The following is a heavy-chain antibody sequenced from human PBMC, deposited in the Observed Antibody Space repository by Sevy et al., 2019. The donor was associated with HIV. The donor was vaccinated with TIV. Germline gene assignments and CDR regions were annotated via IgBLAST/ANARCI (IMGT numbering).Heavy chain of an antibody. CDR1: GFTVSSNY. CDR3: ARDKLELGRDYYYGMDV. CDR2: IYSVGST. V-gene: IGHV3-53*01. Sequence: GGSLRLSCAASGFTVSSNYMSWVRQAPGKGLEWVSVIYSVGSTYYADSVKGRFTISRDNSKNKLYLQMNSLRAEDTAVYYCARDKLELGRDYYYGMDVWGQGTTVTVSS. J-gene: IGHJ6*02. D-gene: IGHD1-7*01.